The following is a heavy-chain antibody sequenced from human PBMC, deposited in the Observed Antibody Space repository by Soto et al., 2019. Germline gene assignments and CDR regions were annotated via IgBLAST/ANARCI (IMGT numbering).Heavy chain of an antibody. J-gene: IGHJ6*02. D-gene: IGHD1-26*01. CDR3: AREEWDPDQWHYYGMDV. CDR2: ISYDGSNK. CDR1: GFTFSSYA. V-gene: IGHV3-30-3*01. Sequence: QVQLVESGGGVVQPGRSLRLSCAASGFTFSSYAMHWVRQAPGKGLEWVAVISYDGSNKYYADSVKGRFTISRDNSKNTLYLQMNSLRAEETAVYYCAREEWDPDQWHYYGMDVWGQGTTVTVSS.